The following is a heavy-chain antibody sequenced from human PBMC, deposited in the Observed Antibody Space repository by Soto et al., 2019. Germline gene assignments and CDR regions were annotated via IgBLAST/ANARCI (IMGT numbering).Heavy chain of an antibody. D-gene: IGHD2-15*01. Sequence: EVQLVESGGGLVKPGGSLRISCAASGFTFSNAWMNWVRQAPGKGLEWVGRIKSKTDGGTADYAAPVKGRFTISRDDSKNTLYLQMDSLITEDTAVYYCTTQNCSGGSCYSGYYYYGLDVWGQGTTVSVSS. CDR3: TTQNCSGGSCYSGYYYYGLDV. V-gene: IGHV3-15*07. CDR2: IKSKTDGGTA. CDR1: GFTFSNAW. J-gene: IGHJ6*02.